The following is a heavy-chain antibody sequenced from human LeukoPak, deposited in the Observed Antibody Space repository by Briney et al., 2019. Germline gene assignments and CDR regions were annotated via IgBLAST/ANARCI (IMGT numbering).Heavy chain of an antibody. CDR1: GGSISSSIYY. CDR2: IYYSGST. J-gene: IGHJ4*02. D-gene: IGHD5-18*01. Sequence: SETLSLTCTVSGGSISSSIYYWGWIRQPPGKGLEWIGSIYYSGSTYYNSSLKSRVTISVDTSKNQFSLKLSSVTAADTAVYYCARGGYSYGYSYYWGQGTLVTVSS. V-gene: IGHV4-39*01. CDR3: ARGGYSYGYSYY.